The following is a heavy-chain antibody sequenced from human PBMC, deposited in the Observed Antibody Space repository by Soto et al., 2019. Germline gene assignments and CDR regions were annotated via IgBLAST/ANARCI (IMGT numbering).Heavy chain of an antibody. Sequence: PGGSLRLSCAASGFTFSSYGMHWVRQAPGKGLEWVAVIWYDGSNKYYADSVKGRFTISRDNSKNTLYLQTNSLRAEDTAVYYCARDYSNQNYYYYYYMDVWGKGTTVTVSS. CDR3: ARDYSNQNYYYYYYMDV. CDR2: IWYDGSNK. V-gene: IGHV3-33*01. CDR1: GFTFSSYG. D-gene: IGHD4-4*01. J-gene: IGHJ6*03.